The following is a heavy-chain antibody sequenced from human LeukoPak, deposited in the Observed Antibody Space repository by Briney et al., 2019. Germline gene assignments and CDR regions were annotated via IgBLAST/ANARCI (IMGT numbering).Heavy chain of an antibody. CDR3: ARALPGYYDSSGYWFDP. CDR1: GGPISSYY. Sequence: PSETLSLTCTVSGGPISSYYWSWIRQPPGKGLEWIGYIYYSGSTNYNPSLKSRVTISVDTSKNQFSLKLSSVTAADTAVYYCARALPGYYDSSGYWFDPWGQGTLVTVSS. CDR2: IYYSGST. J-gene: IGHJ5*02. D-gene: IGHD3-22*01. V-gene: IGHV4-59*01.